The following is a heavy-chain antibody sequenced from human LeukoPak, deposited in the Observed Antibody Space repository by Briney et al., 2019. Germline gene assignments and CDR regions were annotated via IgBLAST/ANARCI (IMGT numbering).Heavy chain of an antibody. J-gene: IGHJ4*02. V-gene: IGHV1-3*01. CDR2: INAGNGNT. CDR1: GYTFTSYA. CDR3: ARGRFGYCSGGSCYYFDY. D-gene: IGHD2-15*01. Sequence: ASVKVSCKASGYTFTSYAMHWVRQAPGQRLEWMGWINAGNGNTKYSQKFQGRVTITRDTSASTAYMELSSLRSEDTAVYYCARGRFGYCSGGSCYYFDYWGQGPLVTVSS.